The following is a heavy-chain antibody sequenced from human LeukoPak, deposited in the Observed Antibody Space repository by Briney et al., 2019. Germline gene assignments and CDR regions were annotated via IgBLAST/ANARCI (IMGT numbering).Heavy chain of an antibody. J-gene: IGHJ4*02. V-gene: IGHV3-23*01. D-gene: IGHD6-19*01. CDR1: GFPHRDYA. Sequence: GGSLRLPCAASGFPHRDYAMSWVSQPPGKGLEWVSTIYGSGVNTYYADSVKGRFTISIDTSKNTLYLQMNSLRAKYTAVYYCAKARWPVAVHPDYWGQGSLVSVSS. CDR2: IYGSGVNT. CDR3: AKARWPVAVHPDY.